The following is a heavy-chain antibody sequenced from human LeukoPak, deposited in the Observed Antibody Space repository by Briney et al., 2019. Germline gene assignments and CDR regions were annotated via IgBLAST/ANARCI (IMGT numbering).Heavy chain of an antibody. D-gene: IGHD2-15*01. CDR2: MNPNSGNT. CDR3: ARGYCSGGSCYEDDFDY. Sequence: ASVKVSCKASGYTFTSYDINWVRQATGQGLEWMGWMNPNSGNTGYAQKFQGRVTMTRNTSISTAYMELSSLRSEDTAVYYCARGYCSGGSCYEDDFDYWGQGTLVTVSS. V-gene: IGHV1-8*01. CDR1: GYTFTSYD. J-gene: IGHJ4*02.